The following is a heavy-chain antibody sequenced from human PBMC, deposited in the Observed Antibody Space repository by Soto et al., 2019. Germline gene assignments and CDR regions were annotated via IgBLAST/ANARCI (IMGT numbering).Heavy chain of an antibody. CDR3: ARLEYSSSSRQDIYYYYYMDV. D-gene: IGHD6-6*01. V-gene: IGHV1-69*02. Sequence: QVPLVQSGAEVKKPGSSVKVSCKASGGTFSSYTISWVRQAPGQGLEWMGRIIPILGIANYAQKFQGRVTITADKSTSTAYMELSSLRSEDTAVYYCARLEYSSSSRQDIYYYYYMDVWGKGTTVTVSS. J-gene: IGHJ6*03. CDR1: GGTFSSYT. CDR2: IIPILGIA.